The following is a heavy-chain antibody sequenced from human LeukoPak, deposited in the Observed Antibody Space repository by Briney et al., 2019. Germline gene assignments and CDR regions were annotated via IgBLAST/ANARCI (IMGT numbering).Heavy chain of an antibody. D-gene: IGHD1-14*01. CDR1: GFTFSSYW. J-gene: IGHJ4*02. CDR3: ARGGRNSFFRFDY. Sequence: GGSLRLSCAASGFTFSSYWMSWVRQAPGKGLEWVANIKQDGNEKYYVDSVKGRFTISRDNAKNSLYLQMNSLRAEDTAVYYCARGGRNSFFRFDYWGQGTLVTVSS. CDR2: IKQDGNEK. V-gene: IGHV3-7*01.